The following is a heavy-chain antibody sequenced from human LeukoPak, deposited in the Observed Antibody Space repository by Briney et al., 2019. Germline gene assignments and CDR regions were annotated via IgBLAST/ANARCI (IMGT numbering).Heavy chain of an antibody. CDR1: GWTFCTYY. CDR3: ARGAITSDTGYFDS. J-gene: IGHJ4*03. D-gene: IGHD1-14*01. Sequence: SENLSCTCAGYGWTFCTYYWSWIRQSPGKGLEWIAEINHRGETNSNPTGKSPVTISVDTPKNQFSLKVRSLSAADTAVYFCARGAITSDTGYFDSWGQGKLVTVSS. V-gene: IGHV4-34*01. CDR2: INHRGET.